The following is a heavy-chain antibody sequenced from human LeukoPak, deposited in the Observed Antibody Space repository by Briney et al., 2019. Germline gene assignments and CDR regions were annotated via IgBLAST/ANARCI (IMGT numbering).Heavy chain of an antibody. V-gene: IGHV1-69*01. Sequence: SVKVSCKASGGTFSSYAISWVRQAPGQGLEWMGGIIPIFGTANYAQKFQGRVTITADESTSTAYMELSSLRSEDTAVYYCAREGRLDYYFDYWGQGTLVTVSS. D-gene: IGHD3-10*01. CDR3: AREGRLDYYFDY. CDR2: IIPIFGTA. J-gene: IGHJ4*02. CDR1: GGTFSSYA.